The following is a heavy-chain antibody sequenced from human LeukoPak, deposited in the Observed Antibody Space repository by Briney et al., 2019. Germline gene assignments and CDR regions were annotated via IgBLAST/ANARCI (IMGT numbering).Heavy chain of an antibody. J-gene: IGHJ4*02. CDR1: GFTFSSYS. V-gene: IGHV3-48*01. D-gene: IGHD5-18*01. CDR2: ISSSSSTM. Sequence: GGSLRLSCAASGFTFSSYSMNWVRPAPGKGLEWVSYISSSSSTMYYADSVKGRFTISRDNAKNSLYLQINSLRAEDTAVYYCARDNSFGFAYWGQGTLVTVSS. CDR3: ARDNSFGFAY.